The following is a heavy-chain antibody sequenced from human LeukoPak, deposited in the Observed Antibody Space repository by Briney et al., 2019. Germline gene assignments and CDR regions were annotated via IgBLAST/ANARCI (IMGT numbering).Heavy chain of an antibody. J-gene: IGHJ4*02. CDR1: GFTVSSNY. D-gene: IGHD2-2*01. CDR3: AKSSMAVVVPAATLDY. Sequence: PGGSLRLSCAASGFTVSSNYMSWVRQAPGKGLEWVAFIRYDGSNKYYADSVKGRFTISRDNSKNTLYLQMNSLRAEDTAVYYCAKSSMAVVVPAATLDYWGQGTLVTVSS. V-gene: IGHV3-30*02. CDR2: IRYDGSNK.